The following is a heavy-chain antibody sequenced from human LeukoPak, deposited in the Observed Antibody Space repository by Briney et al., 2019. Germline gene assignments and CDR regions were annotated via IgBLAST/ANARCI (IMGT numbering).Heavy chain of an antibody. D-gene: IGHD4/OR15-4a*01. CDR3: AKDANLDYGTPYYYYGMDV. Sequence: PGRSLRLSCAASGFTFDDYAMHWVRHAPGKGLEWVSGISWNSGSIGYADSVKGRFTISRDNAKNSLYLQMNSLRAEDTALYYCAKDANLDYGTPYYYYGMDVWGQGTTVTVSS. CDR2: ISWNSGSI. J-gene: IGHJ6*02. V-gene: IGHV3-9*01. CDR1: GFTFDDYA.